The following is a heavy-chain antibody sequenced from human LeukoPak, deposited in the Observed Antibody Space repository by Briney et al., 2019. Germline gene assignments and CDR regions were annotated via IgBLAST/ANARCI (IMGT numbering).Heavy chain of an antibody. CDR1: GFTFDDYA. J-gene: IGHJ4*02. Sequence: GGSLRLSCAASGFTFDDYAMHWVRQAPGKGLEWVSGISWNSGHKGYADSVKGRFTISRDNAKNSLYLQMNSLRAEDTAVYYCTRDPRRLDYWGQGTLVTVSS. V-gene: IGHV3-9*01. CDR2: ISWNSGHK. CDR3: TRDPRRLDY.